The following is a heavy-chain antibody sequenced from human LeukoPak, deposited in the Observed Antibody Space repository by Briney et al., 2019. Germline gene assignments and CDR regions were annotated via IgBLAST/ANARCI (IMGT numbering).Heavy chain of an antibody. CDR3: ARGRVAAAGTKWYFDL. Sequence: GGSLRLSCVASGFIFSDYYMTWVRQAPGKGLEWVSYISYTRSTIYYADSVEGRFTISRDNAQNSLSLQMNSLTVEDAAVYCCARGRVAAAGTKWYFDLWGRGSLVTVSS. CDR1: GFIFSDYY. CDR2: ISYTRSTI. V-gene: IGHV3-11*01. D-gene: IGHD6-13*01. J-gene: IGHJ2*01.